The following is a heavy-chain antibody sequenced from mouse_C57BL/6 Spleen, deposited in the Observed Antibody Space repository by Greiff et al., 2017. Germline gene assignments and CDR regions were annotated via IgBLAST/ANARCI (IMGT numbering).Heavy chain of an antibody. V-gene: IGHV1-61*01. CDR1: GYTFTSYW. CDR2: IYPSDSET. J-gene: IGHJ2*01. CDR3: ARRSYDYDDY. Sequence: QVQLKQSGAELVRPGSSVKLSCKASGYTFTSYWMDWVKQRPGQGLEWIGNIYPSDSETHYNQKFKDKDTLTVDKSSSTAYMQLSSLTSEDSAVYYCARRSYDYDDYRGQGTTRTGSS. D-gene: IGHD2-4*01.